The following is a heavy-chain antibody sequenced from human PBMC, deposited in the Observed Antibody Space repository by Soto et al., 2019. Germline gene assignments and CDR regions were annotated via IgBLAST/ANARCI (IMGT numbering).Heavy chain of an antibody. V-gene: IGHV4-39*01. CDR1: GGSISSGSHY. CDR2: IYYRGNT. J-gene: IGHJ4*02. Sequence: SETLSLTCSVSGGSISSGSHYWGWIRQPPGKGLQWIGNIYYRGNTYYNPSLKSRVTISVDTSKNQFSLKLTSVTATDTAVYYCARHKDTSRRYLLPDYWGQGALVTVSS. CDR3: ARHKDTSRRYLLPDY. D-gene: IGHD6-13*01.